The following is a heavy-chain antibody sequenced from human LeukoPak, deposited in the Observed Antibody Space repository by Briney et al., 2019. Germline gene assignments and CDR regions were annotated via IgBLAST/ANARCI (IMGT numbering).Heavy chain of an antibody. CDR1: GNSSTSYW. J-gene: IGHJ4*02. CDR3: AREPPRDSSTSSGYKIDY. D-gene: IGHD6-25*01. CDR2: INPADSDT. V-gene: IGHV5-51*01. Sequence: LGAAPKIPTKGSGNSSTSYWFGWWRRMPGKGLEGMGVINPADSDTTYSPSFKGRVTISVDKSITPASMKWSGVNASDTAMYYFAREPPRDSSTSSGYKIDYWGQGTLVTVSS.